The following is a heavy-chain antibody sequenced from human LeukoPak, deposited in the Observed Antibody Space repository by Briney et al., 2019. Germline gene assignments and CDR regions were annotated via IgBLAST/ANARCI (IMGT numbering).Heavy chain of an antibody. CDR3: ANSIAAAGTPWFDP. Sequence: GGSLRLSCAASGFTFSSYAMSWVRQAPGKGLEWVLAISGSGGSTYYADSVKGRFTISRDNSKNTLYLQMNSLRAEDTAVYYCANSIAAAGTPWFDPWGQGTLVTVSS. CDR1: GFTFSSYA. J-gene: IGHJ5*02. D-gene: IGHD6-13*01. V-gene: IGHV3-23*01. CDR2: ISGSGGST.